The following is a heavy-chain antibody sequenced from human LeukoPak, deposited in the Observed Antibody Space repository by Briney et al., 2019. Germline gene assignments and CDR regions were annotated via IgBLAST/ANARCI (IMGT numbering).Heavy chain of an antibody. V-gene: IGHV3-30*14. J-gene: IGHJ4*02. CDR2: ISYDGSNK. CDR1: GFTFSSYA. D-gene: IGHD6-13*01. CDR3: AAAGQNYYFDY. Sequence: PGRSLRLSCAASGFTFSSYAMHWVRQAPGKGLEWVAVISYDGSNKYYADSVKGRFTISRDNSKNTLYLQMNSLRAEDTAVYYCAAAGQNYYFDYWGQGTLVTVSS.